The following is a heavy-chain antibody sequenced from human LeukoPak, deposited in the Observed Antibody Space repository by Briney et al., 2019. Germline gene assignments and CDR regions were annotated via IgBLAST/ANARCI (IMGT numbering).Heavy chain of an antibody. CDR1: GYTFTIYG. J-gene: IGHJ4*02. CDR2: ISAYNGNT. CDR3: ARDPECGGDCYSTRAGGY. Sequence: GASVKPSCKDSGYTFTIYGISWVRQAPGQGLEGMGWISAYNGNTNYAQKLQGRVTMTTDTSTSTANMGLRSLRSEDTAVYYSARDPECGGDCYSTRAGGYWGQGTLVTVSS. D-gene: IGHD2-21*01. V-gene: IGHV1-18*01.